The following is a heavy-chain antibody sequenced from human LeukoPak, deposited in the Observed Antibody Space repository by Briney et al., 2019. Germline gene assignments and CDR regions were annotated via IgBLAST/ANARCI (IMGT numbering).Heavy chain of an antibody. CDR3: ARVSSDDTAMAAPFSY. V-gene: IGHV1-69*06. D-gene: IGHD5-18*01. Sequence: SLNLSSKAPSRTSSNSAINWAPQAPGHALDWTGAITPIFGTANYMQTFQGRVTITADKSRATTYMELSRLRSEDTAIYYCARVSSDDTAMAAPFSYWGQGTLVTVSS. CDR1: SRTSSNSA. CDR2: ITPIFGTA. J-gene: IGHJ4*02.